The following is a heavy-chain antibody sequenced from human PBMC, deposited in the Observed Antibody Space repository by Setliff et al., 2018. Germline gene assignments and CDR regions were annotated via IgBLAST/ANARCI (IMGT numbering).Heavy chain of an antibody. CDR2: IYSDDDK. J-gene: IGHJ4*02. CDR3: ARMGVVGTTTHSFFDY. V-gene: IGHV2-5*02. CDR1: GFSLTTSGVG. Sequence: SGPTLVNPTQALALTCSFSGFSLTTSGVGVGWIRQPPGKALEWLALIYSDDDKLYSPSLKTRLTISKDTSKNQVVLTMTNMDPVDTATYYCARMGVVGTTTHSFFDYWGQGTLVTVSS. D-gene: IGHD1-26*01.